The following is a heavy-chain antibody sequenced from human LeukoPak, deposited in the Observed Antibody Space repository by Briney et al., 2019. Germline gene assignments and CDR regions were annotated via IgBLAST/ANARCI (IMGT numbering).Heavy chain of an antibody. CDR2: IYHSGST. CDR1: GDSMNNYF. V-gene: IGHV4-4*07. D-gene: IGHD3-9*01. Sequence: PSETLSLTCTVSGDSMNNYFWSWIRQPAGKGLEWIGSIYHSGSTYYNPSLTSRVTISVDTSKNQFSLKLSSVTAADTAVYYCARDWGVLRYFDYWGQGTLVTVSS. J-gene: IGHJ4*02. CDR3: ARDWGVLRYFDY.